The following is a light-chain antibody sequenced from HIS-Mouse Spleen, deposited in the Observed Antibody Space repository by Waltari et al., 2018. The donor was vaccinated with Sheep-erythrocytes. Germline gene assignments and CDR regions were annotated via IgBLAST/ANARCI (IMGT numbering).Light chain of an antibody. CDR1: QSLLHSNGYNY. Sequence: DIVMTQYPLSLLVTPGEPASISCWSSQSLLHSNGYNYLGWYLQKPGQSPQLLIYLGSNLASGVPDRFSGSGSGTDFTLKISRVEAEDVGVYYCMQALQTPRTFGQGTKVEIK. CDR3: MQALQTPRT. CDR2: LGS. V-gene: IGKV2-28*01. J-gene: IGKJ1*01.